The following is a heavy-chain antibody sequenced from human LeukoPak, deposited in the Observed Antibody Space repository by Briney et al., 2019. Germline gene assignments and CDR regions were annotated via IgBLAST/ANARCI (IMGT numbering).Heavy chain of an antibody. J-gene: IGHJ4*02. CDR3: AKDGEYYDSSGYYFDY. V-gene: IGHV3-30*18. CDR1: GFTFSSYG. Sequence: PGGSLRLSCTASGFTFSSYGMHWVRQAPGKGLEWVAVISYDGSNKYYADSVKGRFTISRDNSKNTLYLQMNGLRAEDTAVYYCAKDGEYYDSSGYYFDYWGQGTLVTVSS. CDR2: ISYDGSNK. D-gene: IGHD3-22*01.